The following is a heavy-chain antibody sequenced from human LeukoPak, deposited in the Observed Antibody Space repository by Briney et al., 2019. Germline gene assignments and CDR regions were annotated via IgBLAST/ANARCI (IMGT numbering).Heavy chain of an antibody. V-gene: IGHV4-4*02. CDR1: GGSISSTNW. CDR3: ARHPAIELLWFGELSYNWFDP. D-gene: IGHD3-10*01. Sequence: SETLSLTCAVSGGSISSTNWWSWARPPPGKGLEWIGEINHSGSNNYNPSLKSRVTISVDTSKNQFSLKLSSVTAADTAVYYCARHPAIELLWFGELSYNWFDPWGQGTLVTVSS. J-gene: IGHJ5*02. CDR2: INHSGSN.